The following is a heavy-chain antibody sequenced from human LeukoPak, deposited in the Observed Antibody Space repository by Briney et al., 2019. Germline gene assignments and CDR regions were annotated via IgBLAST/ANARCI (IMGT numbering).Heavy chain of an antibody. CDR3: ARAVGNHFDY. D-gene: IGHD4-23*01. Sequence: PGGSLRLSCAASGFTFSTYSMKWVRQAPGKGLECVSYISYSSSPIYYADSVEGRFTISRDNAKNSLYLQMNSLRAEDTAVYYCARAVGNHFDYWGQGTLVTVSS. CDR2: ISYSSSPI. J-gene: IGHJ4*02. V-gene: IGHV3-48*01. CDR1: GFTFSTYS.